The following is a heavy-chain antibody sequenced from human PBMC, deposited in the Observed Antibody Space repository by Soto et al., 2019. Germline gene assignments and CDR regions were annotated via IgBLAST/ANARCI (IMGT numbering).Heavy chain of an antibody. V-gene: IGHV4-39*01. J-gene: IGHJ6*02. CDR1: GGSISRSSYY. Sequence: SETLSLTCTVSGGSISRSSYYWGWIRQPPGKGLEWIGSIYYSGSTYYNPSLKSRVTISVDTSKNQFSLKLSSVTAADTAVYYCARNIVVVVASRSDYYGMYVWGQGTTVTVSS. CDR3: ARNIVVVVASRSDYYGMYV. CDR2: IYYSGST. D-gene: IGHD2-15*01.